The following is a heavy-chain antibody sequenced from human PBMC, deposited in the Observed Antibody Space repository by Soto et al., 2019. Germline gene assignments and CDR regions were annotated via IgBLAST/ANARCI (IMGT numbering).Heavy chain of an antibody. CDR2: IWYDGSNK. CDR3: ARDPQAAGYFDY. J-gene: IGHJ4*02. D-gene: IGHD6-13*01. CDR1: G. V-gene: IGHV3-33*01. Sequence: GIHRVSKEPGKGLEWVAVIWYDGSNKYYADSVKGRFTISRDNSKNTLYLQMNSLRAEDTAVYYCARDPQAAGYFDYWGQGTLGTVSS.